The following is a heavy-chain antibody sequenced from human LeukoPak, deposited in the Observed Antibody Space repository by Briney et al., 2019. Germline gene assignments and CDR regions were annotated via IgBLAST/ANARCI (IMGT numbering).Heavy chain of an antibody. Sequence: ASVKVSCKASGYTFTSYGISWVRQAPGQGLEWMGWISAYNGNTNYAQKLQGRVTITTDTSTSTAYMELRSLRSDDTAVYYCAREGWFGGLDASTVDNWGQGTLVTVSS. D-gene: IGHD3-10*01. CDR2: ISAYNGNT. CDR1: GYTFTSYG. V-gene: IGHV1-18*01. CDR3: AREGWFGGLDASTVDN. J-gene: IGHJ4*02.